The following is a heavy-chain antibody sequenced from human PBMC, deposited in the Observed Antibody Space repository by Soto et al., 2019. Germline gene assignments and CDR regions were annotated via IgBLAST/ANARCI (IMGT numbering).Heavy chain of an antibody. CDR3: EREGSSSSVSDYYYGMDV. V-gene: IGHV1-8*01. Sequence: QVQLVQSGAEVKKPGASVKVSCKASGYTFTSYDINWVRQATGQGLEWMGWMNPNSGNTGYAQKFQGRVTMTRNTSISTAYMELSSLRSEDTAVYYCEREGSSSSVSDYYYGMDVWGQGTTVTVSS. CDR1: GYTFTSYD. D-gene: IGHD6-6*01. CDR2: MNPNSGNT. J-gene: IGHJ6*02.